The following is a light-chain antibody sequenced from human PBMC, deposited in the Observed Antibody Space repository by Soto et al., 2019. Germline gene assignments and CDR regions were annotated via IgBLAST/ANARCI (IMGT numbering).Light chain of an antibody. Sequence: QSALARPRSVSGSPGQSVTISCTGTSSDVGGYNYVSWYQQHPGKAPKVMIYDVSKRPSGVPDRFSGSKSGNTASLTISGLQAEDEADYYCCSYAGSYTLYVFGTGTKVT. V-gene: IGLV2-11*01. J-gene: IGLJ1*01. CDR2: DVS. CDR1: SSDVGGYNY. CDR3: CSYAGSYTLYV.